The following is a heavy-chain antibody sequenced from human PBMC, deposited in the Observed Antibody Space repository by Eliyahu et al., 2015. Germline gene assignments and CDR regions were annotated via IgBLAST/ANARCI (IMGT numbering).Heavy chain of an antibody. CDR1: GGXIXSSNW. CDR3: ARAAPGSAGGKYFQH. D-gene: IGHD6-13*01. J-gene: IGHJ1*01. Sequence: QVQLQESGPGLVKPSGXLSLXCAVSGGXIXSSNWWXWVRQPPGKGLEXIGEIYHSGGTNYNPSLKSRVTISVDKSKNQFSLKLSSVTAADTAVYYCARAAPGSAGGKYFQHWGQGTLVTVSS. V-gene: IGHV4-4*02. CDR2: IYHSGGT.